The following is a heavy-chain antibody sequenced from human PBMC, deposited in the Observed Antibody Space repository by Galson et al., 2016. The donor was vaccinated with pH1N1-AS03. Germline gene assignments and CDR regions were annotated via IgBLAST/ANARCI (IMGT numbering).Heavy chain of an antibody. Sequence: SLRLSCAASGFTFSSYAMYWVRQAPGKGLEYVSAISGNGYSTYYANSVEGRFTISRDNSKSTLFLQMGSLRPEDRAVYYCARGPVSYSNYWFPPPDYWGQGTLVTVSS. V-gene: IGHV3-64*01. CDR1: GFTFSSYA. CDR2: ISGNGYST. D-gene: IGHD6-13*01. J-gene: IGHJ4*02. CDR3: ARGPVSYSNYWFPPPDY.